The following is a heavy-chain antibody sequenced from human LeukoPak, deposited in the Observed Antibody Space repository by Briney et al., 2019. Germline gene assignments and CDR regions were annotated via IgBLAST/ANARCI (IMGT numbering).Heavy chain of an antibody. V-gene: IGHV4-59*01. CDR2: IYYSGNT. Sequence: SETLSLTCTVSGSSINSYYWSWIRQPPGKGLEWIGYIYYSGNTNYNPSLKSRVTISLDTSNNQFSLKLSSVTAADTAVYYCARDTSGYRRGSFDYWGQGTLVTVSS. J-gene: IGHJ4*02. CDR1: GSSINSYY. CDR3: ARDTSGYRRGSFDY. D-gene: IGHD3-22*01.